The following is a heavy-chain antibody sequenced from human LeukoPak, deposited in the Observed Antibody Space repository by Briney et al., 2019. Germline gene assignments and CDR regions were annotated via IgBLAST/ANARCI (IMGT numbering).Heavy chain of an antibody. D-gene: IGHD5-12*01. V-gene: IGHV1-69*02. CDR1: GGTFSSYT. Sequence: ASVKVSCKAPGGTFSSYTISWVRQAPGQGLEWMGRIIPILGIANYAQKFQGRVTITADKSTSTAYMELSSLRSEDTAVYYCASYGGYVGYFDYWGQGTLVTVSS. J-gene: IGHJ4*02. CDR2: IIPILGIA. CDR3: ASYGGYVGYFDY.